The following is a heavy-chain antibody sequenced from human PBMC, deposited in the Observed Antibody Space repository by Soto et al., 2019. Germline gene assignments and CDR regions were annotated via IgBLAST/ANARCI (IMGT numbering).Heavy chain of an antibody. D-gene: IGHD3-16*02. CDR2: INAYNAST. V-gene: IGHV1-18*01. CDR3: ARAYDYIWGSYRPSDY. J-gene: IGHJ4*02. CDR1: GYTFTSYG. Sequence: GASVKVSCKASGYTFTSYGVNWVRQAPGQGLEWMGWINAYNASTNYALKFQGRVTMTIDTSTSTAYMELRSLRSDDTAMYYCARAYDYIWGSYRPSDYWGQGTPVTVSS.